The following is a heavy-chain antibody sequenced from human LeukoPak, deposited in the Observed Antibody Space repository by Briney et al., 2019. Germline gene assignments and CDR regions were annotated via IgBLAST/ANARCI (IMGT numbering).Heavy chain of an antibody. CDR2: IRYDGSNK. J-gene: IGHJ4*02. CDR3: AKTPIAHDFWSGYYSDY. CDR1: GFTFSTYG. V-gene: IGHV3-30*02. D-gene: IGHD3-3*01. Sequence: GGSLRLSCAASGFTFSTYGMLWVRQAPGQGPEWVALIRYDGSNKYYADSVKGRFTISRDNSKNTLYLQMNSLRVEDTAVYYCAKTPIAHDFWSGYYSDYWGQGALVTVSS.